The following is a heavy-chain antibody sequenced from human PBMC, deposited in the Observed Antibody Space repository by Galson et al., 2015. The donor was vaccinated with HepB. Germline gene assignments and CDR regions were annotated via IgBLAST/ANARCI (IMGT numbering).Heavy chain of an antibody. CDR3: ARVGGRYCSSTSCRGAFDI. V-gene: IGHV3-64*01. J-gene: IGHJ3*02. D-gene: IGHD2-2*01. CDR2: ISSNGGST. CDR1: GFTFSSYA. Sequence: SLRLSCAASGFTFSSYAMHWVRQAPGKGLEYVSAISSNGGSTYYANPVKGRFTISRDNSKNTLYLQMGSLRAEDMAVYYCARVGGRYCSSTSCRGAFDIWGQGTMVTVSS.